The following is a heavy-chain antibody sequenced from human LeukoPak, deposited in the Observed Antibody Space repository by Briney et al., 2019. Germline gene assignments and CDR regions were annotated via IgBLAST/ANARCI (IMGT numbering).Heavy chain of an antibody. Sequence: GASVKVSCKASGGTFSSYAISWVRQAPGQGLEWMGGIIPIFGTANYAQKFQGRVTITADESTSTAYMELSSLRSEDTAVYYCARGMVRGVIIIRIDAFDIWGQGTMVTVSS. CDR2: IIPIFGTA. CDR1: GGTFSSYA. J-gene: IGHJ3*02. CDR3: ARGMVRGVIIIRIDAFDI. D-gene: IGHD3-10*01. V-gene: IGHV1-69*13.